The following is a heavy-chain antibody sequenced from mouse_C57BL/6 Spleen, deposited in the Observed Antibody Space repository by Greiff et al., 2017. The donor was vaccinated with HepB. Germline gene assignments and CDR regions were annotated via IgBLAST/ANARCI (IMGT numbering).Heavy chain of an antibody. CDR3: SKSYYYGSSYVYFDV. V-gene: IGHV1-53*01. D-gene: IGHD1-1*01. CDR2: INPSSGGT. Sequence: QVQLQQPGTELVKPGASVKLSCKASGYTLTSYWMHWVKQRPGQGLEWIGHINPSSGGTNYNEKFKSKATLTVDKASSTAYMHLSSLTSEDSAVYYCSKSYYYGSSYVYFDVWGTGTTVTVSS. CDR1: GYTLTSYW. J-gene: IGHJ1*03.